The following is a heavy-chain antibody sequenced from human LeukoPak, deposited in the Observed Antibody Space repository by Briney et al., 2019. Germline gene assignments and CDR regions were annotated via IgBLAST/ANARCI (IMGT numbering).Heavy chain of an antibody. J-gene: IGHJ6*03. D-gene: IGHD6-19*01. CDR2: ISSSGSTI. CDR3: ARGSYSSGWLPGYYYYYMDV. Sequence: SGGSLRLSCAASGFTFSDYYMSWIRQAPGKGLEWVSYISSSGSTIYYADSVKGRFTISRDNAKNSLYLQMNSLRAEDTAVYYCARGSYSSGWLPGYYYYYMDVWGKGTTVTVSS. V-gene: IGHV3-11*04. CDR1: GFTFSDYY.